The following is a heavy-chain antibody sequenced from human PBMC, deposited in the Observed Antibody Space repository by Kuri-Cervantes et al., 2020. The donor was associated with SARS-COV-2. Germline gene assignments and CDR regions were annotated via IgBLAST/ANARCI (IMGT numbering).Heavy chain of an antibody. J-gene: IGHJ6*03. CDR1: GGTFSSYV. D-gene: IGHD2-2*01. V-gene: IGHV1-69*05. CDR3: ARASTYCSSTSCYDYYYMDV. CDR2: IIPIFGTA. Sequence: SVKVSCKASGGTFSSYVISWVRQAPGQGLEWMGGIIPIFGTANYAQKFQGRVTITTDESTSTAYMELSSLRSEDTAVYYCARASTYCSSTSCYDYYYMDVWGKGTTVTVSS.